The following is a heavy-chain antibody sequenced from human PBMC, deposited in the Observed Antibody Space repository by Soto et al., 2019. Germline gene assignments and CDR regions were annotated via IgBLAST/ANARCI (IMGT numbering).Heavy chain of an antibody. V-gene: IGHV3-30-3*01. CDR2: ISYDGSNK. CDR3: ARGATYYYDSSGSGGWFDP. Sequence: GGSLRLSCAASGFTFSSYAMHWVRQAPGKGLEWVAVISYDGSNKYYADSVKGRFTISRDNSKNTLYLQMNSLRAEDTAVYYCARGATYYYDSSGSGGWFDPWGQGTLVTVSS. CDR1: GFTFSSYA. J-gene: IGHJ5*02. D-gene: IGHD3-22*01.